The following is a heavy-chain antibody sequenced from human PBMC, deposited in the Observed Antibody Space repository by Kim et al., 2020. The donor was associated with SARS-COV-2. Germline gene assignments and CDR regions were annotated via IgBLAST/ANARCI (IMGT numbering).Heavy chain of an antibody. CDR3: ARLKPVDIVATIHRRDAFDI. D-gene: IGHD5-12*01. V-gene: IGHV4-39*01. CDR2: IYYSGST. Sequence: SETLSLTCTVSGGSISSSSYYWGWIRQPPGKGLEWIGSIYYSGSTYYNPSLKSRVTISVDTSKNQFSLKLSSVTAADTAVYYCARLKPVDIVATIHRRDAFDIWGQGTMVTVSS. CDR1: GGSISSSSYY. J-gene: IGHJ3*02.